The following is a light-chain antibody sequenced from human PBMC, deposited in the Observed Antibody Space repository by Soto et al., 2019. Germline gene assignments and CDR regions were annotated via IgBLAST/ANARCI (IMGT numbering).Light chain of an antibody. J-gene: IGKJ5*01. CDR1: QSIGSN. V-gene: IGKV3-15*01. CDR3: QQYDDWPPIT. CDR2: GAS. Sequence: EIVMTQSPATLSVSPGARATLSCRASQSIGSNVAWYQQRPGQVPRLLIYGASTRATGIPDRFSASGSGTELTLTITGLQSEDSAIYHCQQYDDWPPITFGQGTRLAIK.